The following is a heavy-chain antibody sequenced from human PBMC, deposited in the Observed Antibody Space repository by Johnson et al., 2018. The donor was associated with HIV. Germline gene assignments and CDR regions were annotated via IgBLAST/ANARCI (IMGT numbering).Heavy chain of an antibody. J-gene: IGHJ3*01. CDR3: TTDLPYCSGHDCYNAFDL. D-gene: IGHD2-15*01. CDR2: IKRKTDGGTT. V-gene: IGHV3-15*01. Sequence: VQLVESGGGLVKPGGSLRLSCAASGFTFSNVWMHWVRQAPGKGLEWVGRIKRKTDGGTTDYAAPVKGKFTISRDDSQNTRYLELNSLKTEDTAVYYCTTDLPYCSGHDCYNAFDLWGQGTTVIVSS. CDR1: GFTFSNVW.